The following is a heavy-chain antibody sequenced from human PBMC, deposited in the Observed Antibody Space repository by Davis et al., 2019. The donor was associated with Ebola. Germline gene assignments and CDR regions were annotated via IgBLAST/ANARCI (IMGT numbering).Heavy chain of an antibody. D-gene: IGHD5-12*01. Sequence: GESLKISCAASGFTFSDYYISWIRQAPGKGLEWVSYIDNSGYTEYAESVKGRFTSSRDNAQNSVYLQMNRLRAEDTAVYYCARDQNWLRGDYWGQGTLITVSS. CDR1: GFTFSDYY. V-gene: IGHV3-11*06. J-gene: IGHJ4*02. CDR2: IDNSGYT. CDR3: ARDQNWLRGDY.